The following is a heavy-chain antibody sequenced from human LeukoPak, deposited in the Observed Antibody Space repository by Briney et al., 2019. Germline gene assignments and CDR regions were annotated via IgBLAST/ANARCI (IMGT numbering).Heavy chain of an antibody. J-gene: IGHJ4*02. D-gene: IGHD6-13*01. CDR1: GYTFDDFG. CDR3: AREPLYSSSWYGRLDY. V-gene: IGHV1-69*13. Sequence: ASVKVSCKASGYTFDDFGISWVRQAPGQGLEWMGGIIPIFGTANYAQKFQGRVTITADESTSTAYMELSSLRSEDTAVYYCAREPLYSSSWYGRLDYWGQGTLVTVSS. CDR2: IIPIFGTA.